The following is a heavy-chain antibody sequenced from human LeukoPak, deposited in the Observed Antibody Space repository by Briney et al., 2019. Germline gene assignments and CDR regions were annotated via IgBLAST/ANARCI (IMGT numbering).Heavy chain of an antibody. CDR2: ISAYNGNT. J-gene: IGHJ4*02. V-gene: IGHV1-18*01. Sequence: ASVNVSCKASGYTFTSYGISWVRQAPGQGLEWMGWISAYNGNTNYAQKLQGRVTMTTDTSTSTAYMELRSLRSDDTAVYYCARGSYVWGSYRPEATFDFDYWGQGTLVTVSS. CDR1: GYTFTSYG. CDR3: ARGSYVWGSYRPEATFDFDY. D-gene: IGHD3-16*02.